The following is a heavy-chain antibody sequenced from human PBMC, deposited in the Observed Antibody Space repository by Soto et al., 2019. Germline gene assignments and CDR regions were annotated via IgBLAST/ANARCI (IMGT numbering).Heavy chain of an antibody. J-gene: IGHJ6*02. CDR3: AREREITNYGDYYYYYGMDV. CDR2: IIPIFGTA. V-gene: IGHV1-69*01. Sequence: QVPLVQSGAEVKKPGSSVKVSCKASGGTFSSYAISWVRQAPGQGLEWMGGIIPIFGTANYAQKFQGRVTITADESTSTAYMELSSLRSEDTAVYYCAREREITNYGDYYYYYGMDVWGQGTTVTVSS. CDR1: GGTFSSYA. D-gene: IGHD4-17*01.